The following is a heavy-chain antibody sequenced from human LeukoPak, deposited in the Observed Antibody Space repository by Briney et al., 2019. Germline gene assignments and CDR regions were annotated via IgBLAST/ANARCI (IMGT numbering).Heavy chain of an antibody. CDR1: GFTFSSYS. CDR3: ARAGITMVRGVPSI. D-gene: IGHD3-10*01. V-gene: IGHV3-21*01. Sequence: PGGSLRLSCAASGFTFSSYSMNWVRQAPGKGLEWVSSISSSSSYIYYADSVKGRFTISRDNAKNSLYLQMNSLRAEDTAVYYCARAGITMVRGVPSIWGQGTMVTVSS. J-gene: IGHJ3*02. CDR2: ISSSSSYI.